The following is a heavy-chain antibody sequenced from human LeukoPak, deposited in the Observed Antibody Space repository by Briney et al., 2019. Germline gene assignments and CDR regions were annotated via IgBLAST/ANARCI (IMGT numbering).Heavy chain of an antibody. Sequence: SETLSLTCTVSGGSISSYYWSWIRQPAGKGLAWIGRIYTSGSTNYNPSLKSRVTISVDKSKNQFSLKLSSVTAADTAVYYCARGTYEQCLDHWGQGSLVTVSS. CDR2: IYTSGST. CDR3: ARGTYEQCLDH. CDR1: GGSISSYY. D-gene: IGHD6-19*01. V-gene: IGHV4-4*07. J-gene: IGHJ4*02.